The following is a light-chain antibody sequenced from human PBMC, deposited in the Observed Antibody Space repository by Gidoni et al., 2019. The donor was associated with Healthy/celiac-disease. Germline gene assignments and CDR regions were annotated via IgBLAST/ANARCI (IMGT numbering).Light chain of an antibody. CDR1: QSVLYSSNNKNY. Sequence: DIVMTQSPDSLAVSLGERATINCKSSQSVLYSSNNKNYLAWYQQKPGQPPQLLISWASTRESGVPDRFSGSGSGTDFTLTISSLQAEDVAVYYCQQYYSTPQTFGQGTKLEIK. CDR2: WAS. CDR3: QQYYSTPQT. J-gene: IGKJ2*01. V-gene: IGKV4-1*01.